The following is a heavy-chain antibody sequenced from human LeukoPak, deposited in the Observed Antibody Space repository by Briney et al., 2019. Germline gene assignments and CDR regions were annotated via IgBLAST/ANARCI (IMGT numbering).Heavy chain of an antibody. D-gene: IGHD3-10*01. CDR3: ARGGVAYWTVIYFDY. Sequence: SETLSLTCAVSGGSISSSNWWSWVRQPPGKGLEWIGEIYHSGNTNYNPSLKSRVTISVDKSKNQFSLKLSSVTAADTAVYYCARGGVAYWTVIYFDYWGQGTLVTVSS. CDR1: GGSISSSNW. CDR2: IYHSGNT. V-gene: IGHV4-4*02. J-gene: IGHJ4*02.